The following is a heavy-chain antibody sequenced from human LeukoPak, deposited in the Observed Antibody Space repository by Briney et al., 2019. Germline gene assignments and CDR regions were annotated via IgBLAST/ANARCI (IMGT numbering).Heavy chain of an antibody. CDR1: GGSFSGYY. J-gene: IGHJ4*02. Sequence: SETLSLTCAVYGGSFSGYYWGWIRQPPGKGLEWIGSVYYSGSTYYNPSLKSRVTISVDTSKNQFSLKLSSVTAADTAVYYCARLETGAALPLFDYWGQGTLVTVSS. CDR2: VYYSGST. D-gene: IGHD1-26*01. CDR3: ARLETGAALPLFDY. V-gene: IGHV4-39*01.